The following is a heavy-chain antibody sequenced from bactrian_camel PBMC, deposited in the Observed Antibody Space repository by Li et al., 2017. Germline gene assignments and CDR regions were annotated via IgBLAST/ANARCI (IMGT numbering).Heavy chain of an antibody. Sequence: HVQLVESGGDSVQPGESLRLSCAASGFTFSSYLMTWVRQAPGKGLEWVSTISSDSSITYYADSAKGRLTISRDNAKNTLYLQMNSLKTEDTAVYYCAATDGWVPSSLGQGTQVTVS. CDR1: GFTFSSYL. CDR2: ISSDSSIT. V-gene: IGHV3-2*01. D-gene: IGHD5*01. J-gene: IGHJ4*01.